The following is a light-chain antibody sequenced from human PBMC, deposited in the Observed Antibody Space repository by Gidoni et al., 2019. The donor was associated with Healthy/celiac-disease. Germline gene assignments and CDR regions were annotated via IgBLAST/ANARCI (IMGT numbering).Light chain of an antibody. V-gene: IGKV1-6*01. CDR1: QSIRND. CDR3: LQDYNYPPT. J-gene: IGKJ4*01. CDR2: AAS. Sequence: AIQMTQSPSSLSASVGDRVTITCRASQSIRNDLGWYQQKPGKAPKLLIYAASSLQSGVPARFSGSGSGTDFTLTISSLQPEDFATYYCLQDYNYPPTFGGGTKVEIK.